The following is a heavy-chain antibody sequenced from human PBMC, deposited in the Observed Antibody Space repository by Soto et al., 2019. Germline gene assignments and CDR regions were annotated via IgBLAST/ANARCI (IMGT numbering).Heavy chain of an antibody. Sequence: QVQLQESGPGLVKPSETLSLTCTVSGGSISSYYWSWIRQPPGKGLEWIGYIYYSGSTNYNPSLKRRVTVSVDTSKSQCALKRSSVTAADTAVYYCARAKAPLYSSSWYWFDPWGQGTLVTVSS. J-gene: IGHJ5*02. CDR2: IYYSGST. V-gene: IGHV4-59*08. CDR3: ARAKAPLYSSSWYWFDP. CDR1: GGSISSYY. D-gene: IGHD6-13*01.